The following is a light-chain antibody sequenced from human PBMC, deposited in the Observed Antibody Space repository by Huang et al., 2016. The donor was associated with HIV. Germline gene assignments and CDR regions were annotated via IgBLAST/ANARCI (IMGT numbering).Light chain of an antibody. J-gene: IGKJ4*01. CDR3: QERIHWPRLT. V-gene: IGKV3-11*01. Sequence: EIVLTQSPATLSLSPGERAPLSCRASQNVTDSLAWFRQKPGQAPSLLIYRAANRATGTAARFIGSGSGTDFTLTISILEPEDFAIYYCQERIHWPRLTFGGGTKVEIK. CDR2: RAA. CDR1: QNVTDS.